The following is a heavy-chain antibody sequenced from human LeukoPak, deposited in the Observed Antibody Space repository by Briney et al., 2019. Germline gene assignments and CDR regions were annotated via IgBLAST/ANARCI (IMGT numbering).Heavy chain of an antibody. CDR2: ITSSGSTI. CDR1: GFTFSSYE. Sequence: TGGSLRLSCAASGFTFSSYEMNWVRQAPGKGLEWVSYITSSGSTIYYADSVKGRFTISRDNAKNSLYLQMNSLRAEDTAVYYCARDRLLTIGAFDIWGQGTMVTVSS. D-gene: IGHD5-24*01. CDR3: ARDRLLTIGAFDI. J-gene: IGHJ3*02. V-gene: IGHV3-48*03.